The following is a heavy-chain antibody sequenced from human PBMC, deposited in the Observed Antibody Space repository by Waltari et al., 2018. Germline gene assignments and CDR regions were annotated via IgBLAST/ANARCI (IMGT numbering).Heavy chain of an antibody. J-gene: IGHJ4*02. V-gene: IGHV3-74*01. CDR1: GFTYSNHW. CDR3: ARRGYSNYYFDY. D-gene: IGHD4-4*01. CDR2: INGDGSTS. Sequence: EEQLVESGGGLVQPGDSLRLSCAASGFTYSNHWMHWVRQAPGKGLVWVSRINGDGSTSNYADSVKGRFTISRDNAKNSLYLQMNSLRAEDTALYYCARRGYSNYYFDYWGQGTLVTVSS.